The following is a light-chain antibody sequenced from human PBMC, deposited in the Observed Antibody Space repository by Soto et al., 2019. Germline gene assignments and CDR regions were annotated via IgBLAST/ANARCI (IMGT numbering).Light chain of an antibody. Sequence: DIQMTQSPSSLSASVGARAPITCQASQDISNYLNWYQQKPGKAPKLLIYDASNLETGVPSRFSGSGSGTDFTLTISCLQSEDFATYYCQQYYSFPRTFGQGTKVDIK. J-gene: IGKJ1*01. V-gene: IGKV1-33*01. CDR2: DAS. CDR3: QQYYSFPRT. CDR1: QDISNY.